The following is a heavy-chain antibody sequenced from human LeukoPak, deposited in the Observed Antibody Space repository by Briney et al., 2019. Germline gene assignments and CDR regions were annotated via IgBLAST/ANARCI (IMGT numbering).Heavy chain of an antibody. CDR3: ARWPGLVRYDFWSGYYYYMDV. D-gene: IGHD3-3*01. V-gene: IGHV1-2*02. CDR2: INPNSGGT. Sequence: ASVTVSCMASGYTFTGYYMHWVRQARGQGLEWMGWINPNSGGTNYAQKFQGRVTMTRDRSISTAYMELSRLRSDDTAVYYCARWPGLVRYDFWSGYYYYMDVWGKGTTVTVSS. J-gene: IGHJ6*03. CDR1: GYTFTGYY.